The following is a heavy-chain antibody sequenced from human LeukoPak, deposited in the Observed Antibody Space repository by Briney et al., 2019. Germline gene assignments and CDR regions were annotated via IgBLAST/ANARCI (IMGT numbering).Heavy chain of an antibody. D-gene: IGHD3/OR15-3a*01. J-gene: IGHJ3*02. Sequence: GGSLRLSCAASGFTFRSYEMNWVRQAPGEGLEWVSYISESGNSIYYADSVKGRFTISRDNAKNSLYLQMNGLRAEDTAVYYCARDWTKGLDDAFDIWGQGTMVTVSS. CDR1: GFTFRSYE. V-gene: IGHV3-48*03. CDR3: ARDWTKGLDDAFDI. CDR2: ISESGNSI.